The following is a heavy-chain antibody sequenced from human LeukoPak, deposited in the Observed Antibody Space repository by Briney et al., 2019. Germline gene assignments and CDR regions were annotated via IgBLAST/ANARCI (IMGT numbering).Heavy chain of an antibody. Sequence: SQTLSLTCTVSGGSISSGGYYWSWIRQHLGKGLEWIGYIYYSGSTYYNPSLKSRVTISVDTSKNQFSLKLSSVTAADTAVYYCARVDTAMADAFDIWGQGTMVTVSS. CDR1: GGSISSGGYY. CDR2: IYYSGST. D-gene: IGHD5-18*01. CDR3: ARVDTAMADAFDI. V-gene: IGHV4-31*03. J-gene: IGHJ3*02.